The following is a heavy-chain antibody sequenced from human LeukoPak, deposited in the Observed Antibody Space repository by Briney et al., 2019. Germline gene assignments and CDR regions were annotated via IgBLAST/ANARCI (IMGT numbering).Heavy chain of an antibody. J-gene: IGHJ4*02. Sequence: ASVKVSCKASGYTFTSYAMHWVRQAPGQRLEWMGWINAGNGNTKYSQKFQGRVTITRDTSASTAYMELSSLRSEDTAVYYCARVREYYDSSGYYDYWGQGTLVTVSP. CDR2: INAGNGNT. V-gene: IGHV1-3*01. CDR1: GYTFTSYA. CDR3: ARVREYYDSSGYYDY. D-gene: IGHD3-22*01.